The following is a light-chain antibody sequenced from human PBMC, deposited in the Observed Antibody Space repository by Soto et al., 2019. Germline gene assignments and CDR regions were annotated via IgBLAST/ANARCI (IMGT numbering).Light chain of an antibody. CDR2: EVN. V-gene: IGLV2-8*01. Sequence: QSVLTQPPSASGSPGQSVTISCTGTSSDVGGYGYVSWYQQHPGKAPKLMIYEVNKRPSGVPDRFSGSKSGNTASLTVSGLQTEDEAYYYCSSYAGSNNLGVFGTGTKLTVL. J-gene: IGLJ1*01. CDR3: SSYAGSNNLGV. CDR1: SSDVGGYGY.